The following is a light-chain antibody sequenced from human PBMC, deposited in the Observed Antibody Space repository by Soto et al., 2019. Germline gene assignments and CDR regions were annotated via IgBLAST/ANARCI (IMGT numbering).Light chain of an antibody. CDR3: SSYTTSSARV. Sequence: QSVLTHPASVSASPGQSIAISCTGYSSDVGIYNYVLWYQERPGIVPKLIIYEVTTRPSGVSNRFSGSKSGNTASLTISGLQAEDEADYYCSSYTTSSARVFGTGTKVTVL. CDR1: SSDVGIYNY. J-gene: IGLJ1*01. V-gene: IGLV2-14*01. CDR2: EVT.